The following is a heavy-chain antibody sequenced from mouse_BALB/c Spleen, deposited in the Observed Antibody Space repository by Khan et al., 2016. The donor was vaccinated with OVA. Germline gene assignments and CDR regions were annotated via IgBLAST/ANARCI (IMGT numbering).Heavy chain of an antibody. D-gene: IGHD2-1*01. CDR3: TRDGNYAHWYFDV. V-gene: IGHV5-6-4*01. J-gene: IGHJ1*01. Sequence: EVELVESGGGLVRPGGSLKLSCAASGFSFTSYTMSWVRQTPEKRLEWVETISSGSTYTYYPDSVKGRFTISSDHAKNTLYLQMSSLKSEDTAMYYCTRDGNYAHWYFDVWGAGTTVTVSS. CDR1: GFSFTSYT. CDR2: ISSGSTYT.